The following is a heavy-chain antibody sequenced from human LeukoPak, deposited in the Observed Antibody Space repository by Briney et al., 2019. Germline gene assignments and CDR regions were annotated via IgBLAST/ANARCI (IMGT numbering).Heavy chain of an antibody. J-gene: IGHJ6*02. V-gene: IGHV5-51*01. CDR2: ISPGDFDT. CDR1: GYSFPSYW. CDR3: ARHQGGMDV. Sequence: GESLKISCKGSGYSFPSYWIGWVRQLPGKGLEWMGMISPGDFDTRYSPSFKGQVTISADKSISTAYLQWSSLKASDTAIYYCARHQGGMDVWGQGTTVTVSS.